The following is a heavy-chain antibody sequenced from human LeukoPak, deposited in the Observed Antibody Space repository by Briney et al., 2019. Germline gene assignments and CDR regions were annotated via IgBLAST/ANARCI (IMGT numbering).Heavy chain of an antibody. J-gene: IGHJ4*02. CDR1: GGSIGRFY. D-gene: IGHD1-1*01. CDR3: ARSDWNAFGVDS. V-gene: IGHV4-59*12. Sequence: SETLSLTCTVSGGSIGRFYWSWIRQPPGKGLEWIGYIYYTGSSNYNPSLQSRVTISVDSSKNQFSLKLRSVTAADTAVYYCARSDWNAFGVDSWGQGILVTVSS. CDR2: IYYTGSS.